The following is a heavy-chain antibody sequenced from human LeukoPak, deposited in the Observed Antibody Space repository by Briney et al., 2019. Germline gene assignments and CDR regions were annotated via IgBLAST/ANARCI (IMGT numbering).Heavy chain of an antibody. CDR2: IYYSGST. CDR3: ARGVQARHPFGYSYGKGAFDY. J-gene: IGHJ4*02. V-gene: IGHV4-39*02. CDR1: GESISSSNYY. D-gene: IGHD5-18*01. Sequence: SETLSLTCTVSGESISSSNYYWGWIRQPPGKGMEWIGSIYYSGSTYYNPSLKSRVTISVDTSKNHFSLKMSSVTAADTAVYYCARGVQARHPFGYSYGKGAFDYWGQGTLVTVSS.